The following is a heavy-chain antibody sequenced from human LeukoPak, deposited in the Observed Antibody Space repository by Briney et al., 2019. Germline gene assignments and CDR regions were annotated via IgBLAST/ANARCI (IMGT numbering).Heavy chain of an antibody. V-gene: IGHV1-2*02. CDR3: ARVAGLRQRQLAAEADY. D-gene: IGHD6-6*01. Sequence: GASVKVSCKASGYTFTGYYMHWVRQAPGQGLEWMGWINPNSGGTNYAQKFQGRVTMTRDTSISTAYMELSRLRSDDTAVYYCARVAGLRQRQLAAEADYWGQGTLVTVSS. J-gene: IGHJ4*02. CDR1: GYTFTGYY. CDR2: INPNSGGT.